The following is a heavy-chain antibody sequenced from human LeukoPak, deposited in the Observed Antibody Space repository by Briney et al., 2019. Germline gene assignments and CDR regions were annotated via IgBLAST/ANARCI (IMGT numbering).Heavy chain of an antibody. CDR3: AKFLPTHIVVANYYFDY. D-gene: IGHD2-21*01. CDR2: ISGSGGST. V-gene: IGHV3-23*01. J-gene: IGHJ4*02. Sequence: GSLRLSCAASGFTFSSYAMSWVRQAPGKGLEWVSAISGSGGSTYYADSVKGRFAISRDNSKNTLYLQMNSLRAEDTAVYYCAKFLPTHIVVANYYFDYWGQGTLVTVSS. CDR1: GFTFSSYA.